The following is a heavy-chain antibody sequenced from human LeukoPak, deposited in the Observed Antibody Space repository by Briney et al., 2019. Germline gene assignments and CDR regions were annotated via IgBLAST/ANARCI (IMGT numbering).Heavy chain of an antibody. Sequence: SVKVSCKASGGAFNNYAITWVRQAPGQGLEWMGRIIPLLRITNYAQKFQGRVTFTADTSTSTTYMEMTSPRSEDTAIYYCARDELAYCTGTSCYRVDPWGQGTLVTVSS. V-gene: IGHV1-69*04. J-gene: IGHJ5*02. CDR3: ARDELAYCTGTSCYRVDP. CDR1: GGAFNNYA. CDR2: IIPLLRIT. D-gene: IGHD2-2*01.